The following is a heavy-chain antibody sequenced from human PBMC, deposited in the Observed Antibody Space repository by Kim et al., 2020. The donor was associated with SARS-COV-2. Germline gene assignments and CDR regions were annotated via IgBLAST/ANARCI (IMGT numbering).Heavy chain of an antibody. CDR3: ATLSSGWDY. Sequence: GGSLRLSCAASGFTFSSYSMNWVRQAPGKGLEWVSYISSSSSTIYYADSVKGRFTISRDNAKNSLYLQMNSLRAEDTAVYYCATLSSGWDYWGQGTLVTVSS. CDR1: GFTFSSYS. V-gene: IGHV3-48*04. J-gene: IGHJ4*02. D-gene: IGHD6-19*01. CDR2: ISSSSSTI.